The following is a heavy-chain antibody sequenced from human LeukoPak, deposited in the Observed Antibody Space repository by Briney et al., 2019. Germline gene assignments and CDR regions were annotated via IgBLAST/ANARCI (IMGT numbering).Heavy chain of an antibody. CDR3: ARGTVEGSIAAAGTLDY. V-gene: IGHV4-34*01. CDR1: GGSFSGYY. J-gene: IGHJ4*02. Sequence: PSETLSLTCAVYGGSFSGYYWSWIRQPPGKGLEWIGEINHSGSTNYNPSLKSRVTISVDTSKNQFSLKLSSVTAADTAVYYCARGTVEGSIAAAGTLDYWGQGTLVTVSS. D-gene: IGHD6-13*01. CDR2: INHSGST.